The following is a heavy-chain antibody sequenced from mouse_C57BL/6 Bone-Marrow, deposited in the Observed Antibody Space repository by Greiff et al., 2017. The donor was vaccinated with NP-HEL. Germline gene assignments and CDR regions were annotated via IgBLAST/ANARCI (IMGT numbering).Heavy chain of an antibody. D-gene: IGHD2-1*01. CDR3: TPIYYGNYVGAY. Sequence: EVQLQQSGAELVRPGASVKLSCTASGFNIKDYYMHWVKQRPEQGLEWIGRIDPEDGDTEYAPKFQGKATMTADTSSNTAYLQLSSLTSEDTAVYYCTPIYYGNYVGAYWGQGTRVTVSA. CDR1: GFNIKDYY. CDR2: IDPEDGDT. V-gene: IGHV14-1*01. J-gene: IGHJ3*01.